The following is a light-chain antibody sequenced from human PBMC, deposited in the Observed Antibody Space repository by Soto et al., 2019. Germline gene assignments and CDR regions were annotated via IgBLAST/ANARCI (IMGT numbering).Light chain of an antibody. V-gene: IGKV3-15*01. CDR3: QQYNDRPPWT. CDR1: QSVSTK. Sequence: EIVMTQSPATLSVSPGERASLSCRASQSVSTKLAWYQQKGGQAPRLLIYDASTRATGIPARFSGSGSGTQFTLTISSLQSEDFAVYYCQQYNDRPPWTFGQGKKVDI. J-gene: IGKJ1*01. CDR2: DAS.